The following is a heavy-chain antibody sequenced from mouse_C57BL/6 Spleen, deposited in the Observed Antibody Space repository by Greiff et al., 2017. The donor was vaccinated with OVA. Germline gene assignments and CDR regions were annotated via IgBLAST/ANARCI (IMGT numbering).Heavy chain of an antibody. Sequence: EVTLVESGGGLVKPGGSLKLSCAASGFTFSDYGMPWVRQAPEKGLEWVAYISSGSSTIYYADTVTGRFTISRDTAKNTLFLQMTSLISEDTTMYYCAMYYDGSSYEDGYAMDYWGQGTSVTVSS. CDR2: ISSGSSTI. V-gene: IGHV5-17*01. CDR3: AMYYDGSSYEDGYAMDY. J-gene: IGHJ4*01. D-gene: IGHD1-1*01. CDR1: GFTFSDYG.